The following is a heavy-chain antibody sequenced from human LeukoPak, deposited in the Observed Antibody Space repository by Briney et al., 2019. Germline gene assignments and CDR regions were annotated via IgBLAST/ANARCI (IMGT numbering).Heavy chain of an antibody. CDR1: GGSFSGYY. D-gene: IGHD1-7*01. CDR2: INHSGST. V-gene: IGHV4-34*01. Sequence: SETLSLTCAVYGGSFSGYYWSWIRRPPGKGLEWIGEINHSGSTNYNPSLKSRVTVSVDTSKNQFSLELSSVTAADTAVYYCASGNWNYDYWGQGTLVTVSS. J-gene: IGHJ4*02. CDR3: ASGNWNYDY.